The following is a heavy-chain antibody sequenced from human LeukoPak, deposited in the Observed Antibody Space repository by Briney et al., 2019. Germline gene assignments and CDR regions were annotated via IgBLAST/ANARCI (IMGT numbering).Heavy chain of an antibody. Sequence: PSETLSLTCAVYGGSFSGYSWGWIRQPPGKGLEWIGEINHSGSTNYNPSLKSRVIISIDTSKNQFSLKLTSVTAADTAVYYCARGGYYSVDYWGQGTLVTVSS. V-gene: IGHV4-34*01. CDR1: GGSFSGYS. D-gene: IGHD1-26*01. CDR3: ARGGYYSVDY. J-gene: IGHJ4*02. CDR2: INHSGST.